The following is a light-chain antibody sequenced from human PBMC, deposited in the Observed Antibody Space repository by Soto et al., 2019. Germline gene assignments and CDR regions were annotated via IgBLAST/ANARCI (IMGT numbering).Light chain of an antibody. CDR1: QSVLYSSNNKNY. CDR3: QQYYSTPPMT. J-gene: IGKJ1*01. CDR2: WAS. V-gene: IGKV4-1*01. Sequence: DIVMTQSPDSLAVSLGERATINCKSSQSVLYSSNNKNYLAWYQQKPGQPPKLLIYWASTRESGVPDRFSGSGSGTDLTLTISSLQAEDVAVYYCQQYYSTPPMTFGQGTKVEIK.